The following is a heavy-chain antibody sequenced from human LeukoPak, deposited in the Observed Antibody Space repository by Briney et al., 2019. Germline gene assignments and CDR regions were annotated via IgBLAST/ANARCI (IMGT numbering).Heavy chain of an antibody. CDR3: ARVSPGVGVVVVAATKEDYFDY. CDR1: GFTFSSYE. J-gene: IGHJ4*02. CDR2: ISSSGSTI. Sequence: PGGSLRLSCAASGFTFSSYEMNWVRQAPGKGLEWVSYISSSGSTIYYAGSVKGRFTISRDNAKNSLYLQMNSLRAEDTAVYYCARVSPGVGVVVVAATKEDYFDYWGQGTLVTVSS. D-gene: IGHD2-15*01. V-gene: IGHV3-48*03.